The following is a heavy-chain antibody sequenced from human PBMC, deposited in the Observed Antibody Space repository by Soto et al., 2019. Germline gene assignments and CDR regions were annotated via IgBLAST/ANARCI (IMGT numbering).Heavy chain of an antibody. V-gene: IGHV1-46*01. J-gene: IGHJ4*02. CDR2: INPSGGST. D-gene: IGHD6-6*01. CDR1: GYTFTSYY. Sequence: ASVKVSCKASGYTFTSYYMHWVRQAPGQGLERMGIINPSGGSTSYAQKCQGRVTMTRDTTTSTVYMELSSLRYEDTAVYYCARVGGRIAASPLGPDYWGQGTLVTVSS. CDR3: ARVGGRIAASPLGPDY.